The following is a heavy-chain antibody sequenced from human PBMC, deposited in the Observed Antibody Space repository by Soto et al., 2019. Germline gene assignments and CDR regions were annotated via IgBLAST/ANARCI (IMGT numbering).Heavy chain of an antibody. CDR2: ISGSGGST. CDR3: AKEGRDYGGNCLGY. Sequence: PGVSLRLSCAASGFTFSSYAMSWVRQAPGKGLEWVSAISGSGGSTYYADSVKGRFTISRDNSKNTLYLQMNSLRAEDTAAYYCAKEGRDYGGNCLGYWGQGTLVTVSS. D-gene: IGHD4-17*01. CDR1: GFTFSSYA. J-gene: IGHJ4*02. V-gene: IGHV3-23*01.